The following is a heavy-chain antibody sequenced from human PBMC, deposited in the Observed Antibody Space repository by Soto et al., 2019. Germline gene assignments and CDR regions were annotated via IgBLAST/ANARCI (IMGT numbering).Heavy chain of an antibody. CDR3: ARLISGSYPEYYFDY. CDR2: IYPGDSDT. CDR1: GYSFTSYW. Sequence: GESLKISCKGSGYSFTSYWIGWVRQMPGKGLEWMGIIYPGDSDTRYSPSFQGQVTISADKSISTAYLQWSSLKASDTAMYYCARLISGSYPEYYFDYWGQGTLVTVSS. D-gene: IGHD1-26*01. V-gene: IGHV5-51*01. J-gene: IGHJ4*02.